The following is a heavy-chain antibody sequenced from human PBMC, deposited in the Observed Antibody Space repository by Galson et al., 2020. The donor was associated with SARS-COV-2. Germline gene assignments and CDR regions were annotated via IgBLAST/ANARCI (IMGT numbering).Heavy chain of an antibody. CDR1: GFSLSTSGVG. CDR3: ARRRWGLRVPGFDP. V-gene: IGHV2-5*02. J-gene: IGHJ5*02. Sequence: SGPTLVKPTQTLTLTCTFSGFSLSTSGVGVGWIRQPPGKALEWLALIYWDDDKRYSPSLKSRLTITKDTSKNQVVLTMTNMDPVDTATYYCARRRWGLRVPGFDPWGQGTLVTVSS. D-gene: IGHD2-21*01. CDR2: IYWDDDK.